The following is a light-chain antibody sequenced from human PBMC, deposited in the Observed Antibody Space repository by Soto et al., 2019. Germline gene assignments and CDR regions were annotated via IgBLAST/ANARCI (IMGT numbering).Light chain of an antibody. CDR1: QSISSW. Sequence: DTYMSQSHYPLSASVGDSVTITCRASQSISSWLAWYQQKPGKAPKLLIFAASSLQSGVPSRFSGSGSGTDFTLTIGSLQPEDFATYYCQQYNSFPLTFGPGTKVDIK. V-gene: IGKV1-12*01. J-gene: IGKJ3*01. CDR2: AAS. CDR3: QQYNSFPLT.